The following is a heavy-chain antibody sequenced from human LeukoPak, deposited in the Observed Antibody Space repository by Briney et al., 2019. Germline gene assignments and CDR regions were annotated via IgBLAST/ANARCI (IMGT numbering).Heavy chain of an antibody. CDR3: ARDTPLSPHFDY. D-gene: IGHD2-2*01. Sequence: ASVKVSCKASGYTFTGYYMRWVRQAPGQGLEWMGWINPNSGGTNYAQKFQGRVTMTTDTSISTAYMELSRLRSDDTAVYYCARDTPLSPHFDYWGQGTLVTVSS. CDR1: GYTFTGYY. V-gene: IGHV1-2*02. J-gene: IGHJ4*02. CDR2: INPNSGGT.